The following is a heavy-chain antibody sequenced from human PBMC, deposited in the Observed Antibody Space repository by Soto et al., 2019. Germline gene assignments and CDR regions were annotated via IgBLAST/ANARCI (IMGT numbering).Heavy chain of an antibody. D-gene: IGHD6-13*01. CDR1: GGSFRSSY. J-gene: IGHJ4*02. CDR2: IYYSGST. Sequence: PSESLSLTCTASGGSFRSSYVSWTRKPPGKGLEWIGCIYYSGSTNYNSSLKSRVVISIDTSKNQFSLRLSSVTAADTSVYYCVRHTHGTWYSDYWGQGTLVTVSS. V-gene: IGHV4-59*08. CDR3: VRHTHGTWYSDY.